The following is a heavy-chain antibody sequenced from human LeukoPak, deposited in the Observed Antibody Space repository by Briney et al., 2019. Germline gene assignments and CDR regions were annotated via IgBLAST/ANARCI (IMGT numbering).Heavy chain of an antibody. CDR2: IWYDGSNK. Sequence: GRSLRLSCAASGFTFSSYGMHWVRQAPGKGLEWVAVIWYDGSNKYYADSVKGRFTISRDNSKNTLYLQMNSLRAEDTAVYYCAREPHRYCSSTSCYLVYYCYGMDVWGQGTTVTVSS. CDR3: AREPHRYCSSTSCYLVYYCYGMDV. CDR1: GFTFSSYG. V-gene: IGHV3-33*01. J-gene: IGHJ6*02. D-gene: IGHD2-2*01.